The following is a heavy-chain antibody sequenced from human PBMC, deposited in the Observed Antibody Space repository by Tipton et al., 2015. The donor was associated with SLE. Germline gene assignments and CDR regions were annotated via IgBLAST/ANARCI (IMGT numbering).Heavy chain of an antibody. V-gene: IGHV3-74*01. CDR2: IKPDGRTI. D-gene: IGHD2-21*01. CDR1: GFTLNNDW. CDR3: ARRVIATDFDY. Sequence: SLRLSCAASGFTLNNDWMHWVRQAPGKGLVWVSRIKPDGRTINYADVVKGRFTISRDNAKNTLFLQMNSLRAEDTAVYYCARRVIATDFDYWGQGTLVTVSS. J-gene: IGHJ4*02.